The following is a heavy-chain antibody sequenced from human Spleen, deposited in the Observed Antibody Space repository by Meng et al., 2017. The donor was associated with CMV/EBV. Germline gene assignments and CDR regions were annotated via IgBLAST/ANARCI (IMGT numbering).Heavy chain of an antibody. J-gene: IGHJ5*02. CDR1: FSFTSYC. CDR3: ARDSYFVLLAAARNWFDP. Sequence: FSFTSYCRHWLRQAPGNGLVWVSRINSDGSSTCYADSVRRLFTIAGDNANNTLFLLMTRLRAEATAVYYCARDSYFVLLAAARNWFDPWGQGTLVTVSS. V-gene: IGHV3-74*01. CDR2: INSDGSST. D-gene: IGHD2-2*01.